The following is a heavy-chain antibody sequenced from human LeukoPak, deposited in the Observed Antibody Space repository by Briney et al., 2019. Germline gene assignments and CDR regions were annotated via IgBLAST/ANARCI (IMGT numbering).Heavy chain of an antibody. CDR3: ARTPYSGSYFRYYYYMDV. J-gene: IGHJ6*03. V-gene: IGHV4-4*09. Sequence: SETLSLTCTVSGGSISSYYWSWIRQPSGKGLEWIGYIYTSGSTNYNPSLKSRVTISVDTSKNQFSLKLSSVTAADTAVYYCARTPYSGSYFRYYYYMDVWGKGTTVTVSS. CDR2: IYTSGST. CDR1: GGSISSYY. D-gene: IGHD1-26*01.